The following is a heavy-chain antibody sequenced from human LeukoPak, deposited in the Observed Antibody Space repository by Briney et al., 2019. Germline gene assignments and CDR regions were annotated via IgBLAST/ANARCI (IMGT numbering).Heavy chain of an antibody. J-gene: IGHJ5*02. CDR1: GGSISSGGYS. CDR2: IYHSGST. Sequence: SETLSLTCAVSGGSISSGGYSWSWLRQPPGKGLEWIGYIYHSGSTYYNPSLKSRVTISVDRSKNQFSLKLSSVTAADTAVYYCARTALPRGWFDPWGQGTLVTVSS. V-gene: IGHV4-30-2*01. D-gene: IGHD3-10*01. CDR3: ARTALPRGWFDP.